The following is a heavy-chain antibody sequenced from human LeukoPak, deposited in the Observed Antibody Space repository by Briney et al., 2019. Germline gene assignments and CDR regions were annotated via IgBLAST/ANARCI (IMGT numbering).Heavy chain of an antibody. CDR1: GGSISSYY. V-gene: IGHV4-4*07. D-gene: IGHD6-19*01. J-gene: IGHJ6*02. CDR2: LYTSGST. CDR3: AGLRWLGSGYYYYGMDV. Sequence: SETLSLTCTVSGGSISSYYWSWIRQPAGKGLEWIWRLYTSGSTNYNPSLKSRVTMSVDTSKNQFSLKLSSVTAADTAVYYCAGLRWLGSGYYYYGMDVWGQGTTVTVSS.